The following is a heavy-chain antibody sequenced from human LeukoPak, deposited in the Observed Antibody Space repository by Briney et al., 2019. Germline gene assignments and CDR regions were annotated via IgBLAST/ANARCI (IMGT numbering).Heavy chain of an antibody. CDR2: ISSNGGST. V-gene: IGHV3-23*01. D-gene: IGHD6-19*01. Sequence: PGGSLRLSCAASGFTFSSFAMDWVRRAPGKGLEWVSAISSNGGSTYYADYVKGRFIISRGNSRNTLYLQMNSLRVEDTAVYYCAKEVLAVAGTGNWFDPWGQGTLVTVSS. CDR3: AKEVLAVAGTGNWFDP. J-gene: IGHJ5*02. CDR1: GFTFSSFA.